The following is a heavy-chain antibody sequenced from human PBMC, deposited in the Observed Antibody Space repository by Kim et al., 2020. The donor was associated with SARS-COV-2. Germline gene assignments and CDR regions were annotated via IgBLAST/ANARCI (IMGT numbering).Heavy chain of an antibody. Sequence: SFNFSFNSSLGTFSSYAISWVRHSPVQVLEWILGIIPIFGTANYSQKFQGRVTITADESTSTAYMELSSLRSEDTAVYYCAYLGQLRFLEWGKGTLVTVSS. CDR2: IIPIFGTA. V-gene: IGHV1-69*13. J-gene: IGHJ4*01. CDR3: AYLGQLRFLE. D-gene: IGHD3-3*01. CDR1: LGTFSSYA.